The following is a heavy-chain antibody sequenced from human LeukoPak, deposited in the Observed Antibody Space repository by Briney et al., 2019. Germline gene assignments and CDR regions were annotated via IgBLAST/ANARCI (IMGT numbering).Heavy chain of an antibody. Sequence: PSETLSLTCAVYGGSFSGYYWSWIRQPPGKGLEWIGEINRSGSTNSNPSLKSRVTISIDTSRNHFSLKLGSVTAADTAVYYCARSTLQTNFDYWGQGTLVTVSS. CDR1: GGSFSGYY. CDR2: INRSGST. D-gene: IGHD2-2*01. V-gene: IGHV4-34*01. J-gene: IGHJ4*02. CDR3: ARSTLQTNFDY.